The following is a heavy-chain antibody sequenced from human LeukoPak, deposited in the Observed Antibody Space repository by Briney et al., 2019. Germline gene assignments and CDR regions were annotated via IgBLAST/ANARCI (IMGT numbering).Heavy chain of an antibody. D-gene: IGHD3-22*01. J-gene: IGHJ4*02. CDR1: GFTFSSYA. Sequence: GGSLRLSCAASGFTFSSYAMSWVRQAPGKGLEWVSAIRGSGGSTYYADSVKDRFTISRDNSKNTLYLQMNSLRAEDTAVYYCAKARYYYDTSYFDYWGQGTLVTVSS. CDR3: AKARYYYDTSYFDY. CDR2: IRGSGGST. V-gene: IGHV3-23*01.